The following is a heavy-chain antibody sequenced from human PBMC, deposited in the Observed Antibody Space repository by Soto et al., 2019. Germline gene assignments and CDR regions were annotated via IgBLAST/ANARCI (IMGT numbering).Heavy chain of an antibody. CDR2: INPNSGDT. Sequence: ASVKVSCKTSRYIFTGYYMHWVRQAPGQGLEWMGWINPNSGDTNYAQRFKGRVSMTSDTSINTAYLELSRLRPGDTAVFFCARSHSAYHYHAMDAWGQGTTVTVSS. V-gene: IGHV1-2*02. CDR3: ARSHSAYHYHAMDA. CDR1: RYIFTGYY. J-gene: IGHJ6*02.